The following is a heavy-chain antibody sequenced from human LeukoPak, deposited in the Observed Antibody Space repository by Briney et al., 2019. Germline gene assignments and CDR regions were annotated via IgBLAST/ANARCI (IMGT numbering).Heavy chain of an antibody. CDR1: GFTFSDYY. CDR3: ARDRSGYLSFDY. CDR2: ISSSSIYT. D-gene: IGHD5-12*01. V-gene: IGHV3-11*06. Sequence: PGGSLRLSCAASGFTFSDYYMSWIRQAPGKGLEWVSYISSSSIYTNYADSVKGRYTISRDNAKNSLYLQMNSLRAEDTAVYYCARDRSGYLSFDYWGQGTLVTVSS. J-gene: IGHJ4*02.